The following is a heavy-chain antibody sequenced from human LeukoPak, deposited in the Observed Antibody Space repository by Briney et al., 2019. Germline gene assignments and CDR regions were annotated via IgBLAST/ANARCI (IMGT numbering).Heavy chain of an antibody. CDR1: GDFFSGSTSD. D-gene: IGHD2-21*02. CDR2: SYYRGNT. Sequence: SETLFLTCSVTGDFFSGSTSDWAWIRQPPGKGLEWIGNSYYRGNTHYSPSLESRVTISVDTSTRQFYLRLNSVTAADTAVYYCARVGVRTYCGSGCYSDYFDSWGQGTLVTVSS. CDR3: ARVGVRTYCGSGCYSDYFDS. V-gene: IGHV4-39*07. J-gene: IGHJ4*02.